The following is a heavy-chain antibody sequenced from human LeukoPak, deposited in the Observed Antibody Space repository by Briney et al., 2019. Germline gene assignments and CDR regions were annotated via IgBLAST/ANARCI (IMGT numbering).Heavy chain of an antibody. CDR1: GVSIGVYY. J-gene: IGHJ3*02. CDR2: THHSGTT. Sequence: PSETLSLTCTVSGVSIGVYYWSWLRQPPGKGLEWLGYTHHSGTTNYNPSVGSRLTTSVDMSRKQVSLKLSSVTAADTAVYYCARHSAGRAFDIWGQGTMVTVSS. D-gene: IGHD6-25*01. CDR3: ARHSAGRAFDI. V-gene: IGHV4-59*08.